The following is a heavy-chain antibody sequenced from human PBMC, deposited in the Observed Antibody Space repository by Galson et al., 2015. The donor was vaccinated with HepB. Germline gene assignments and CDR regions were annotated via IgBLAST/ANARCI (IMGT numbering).Heavy chain of an antibody. CDR1: GFTFSTFA. D-gene: IGHD1-14*01. Sequence: SLRLSCAASGFTFSTFAMYWVRQAPGKGLEWVAVISYDGSNKYHADSVKGRFTISRDNSKNSLFLQMESLRAEDTAVFYCARGTKIAPGVDYWGRGTLVTVSS. CDR3: ARGTKIAPGVDY. CDR2: ISYDGSNK. V-gene: IGHV3-30*04. J-gene: IGHJ4*02.